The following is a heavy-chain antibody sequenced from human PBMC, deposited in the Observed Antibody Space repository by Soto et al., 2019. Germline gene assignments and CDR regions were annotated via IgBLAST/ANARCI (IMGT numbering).Heavy chain of an antibody. CDR3: AREGSATTHDFWSGLGFYYYYYMDV. D-gene: IGHD3-3*01. J-gene: IGHJ6*03. CDR1: GFTFSSYS. CDR2: ISSSSSYI. Sequence: GGSLRLSCAASGFTFSSYSMNWVRQAPGKGLEWVSSISSSSSYIYYADSVKGRFTISRDNAKNSLYLQMNSLRAEDTAVYYCAREGSATTHDFWSGLGFYYYYYMDVWGKGTTVTVSS. V-gene: IGHV3-21*01.